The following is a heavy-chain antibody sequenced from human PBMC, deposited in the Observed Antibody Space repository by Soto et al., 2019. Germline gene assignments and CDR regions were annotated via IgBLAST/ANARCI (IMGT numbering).Heavy chain of an antibody. D-gene: IGHD1-20*01. Sequence: SSETLSLTCTVSGASISVHSYYWTWIRQPPGKGLEWIGSSYYSGTTYFNPSLKSRATISVDTTKNQFSLRLTSVTAADTAIYYCTRRCNWNDSYFDPWGPGALVTVSS. CDR1: GASISVHSYY. V-gene: IGHV4-39*01. CDR2: SYYSGTT. CDR3: TRRCNWNDSYFDP. J-gene: IGHJ5*02.